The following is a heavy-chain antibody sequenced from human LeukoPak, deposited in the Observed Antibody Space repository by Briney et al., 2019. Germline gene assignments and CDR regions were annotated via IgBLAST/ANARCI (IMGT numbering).Heavy chain of an antibody. CDR1: GGSISSYY. D-gene: IGHD5-24*01. V-gene: IGHV4-4*07. CDR2: IYTSGST. CDR3: ARDRRDGHNLAWFDP. Sequence: SETLSLTCTVSGGSISSYYWSWIRQPAGKGLEWIGRIYTSGSTNYNPSLKSRVTISVDTSKNQFSLKLSSVTAADTAVYYCARDRRDGHNLAWFDPWGQGTLVTVSS. J-gene: IGHJ5*02.